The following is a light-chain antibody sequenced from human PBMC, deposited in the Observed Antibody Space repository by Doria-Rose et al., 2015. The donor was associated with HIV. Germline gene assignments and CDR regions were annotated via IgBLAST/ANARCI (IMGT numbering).Light chain of an antibody. V-gene: IGKV1-39*01. CDR2: AAS. J-gene: IGKJ1*01. CDR1: QTVSTY. Sequence: EIQMTQSPSSLSASIGDRVTITCRASQTVSTYLNWFQQEPGKAPKLLIYAASRLQSGVPSRFSGSGSGTDFTLTISGLQTGDFATYYCQQTYSSPPWTFGQGTKVEMK. CDR3: QQTYSSPPWT.